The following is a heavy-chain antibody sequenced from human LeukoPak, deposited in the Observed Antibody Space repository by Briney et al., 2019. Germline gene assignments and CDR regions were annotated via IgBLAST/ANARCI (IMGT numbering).Heavy chain of an antibody. CDR2: ISAYNGNT. CDR3: ARVMQIQLWLQDYYYYGMDV. D-gene: IGHD5-18*01. CDR1: GYTFTSYG. J-gene: IGHJ6*02. Sequence: ASVKVSCKASGYTFTSYGISWVRQAPGQGLEWTGWISAYNGNTNYAQKLQGRVTMTTDTSTSTAYMELRSLRSDDTAVYYCARVMQIQLWLQDYYYYGMDVWGQGTTVTVSS. V-gene: IGHV1-18*01.